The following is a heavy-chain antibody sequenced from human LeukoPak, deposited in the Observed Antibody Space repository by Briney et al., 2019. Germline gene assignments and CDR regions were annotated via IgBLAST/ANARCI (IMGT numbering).Heavy chain of an antibody. Sequence: GRSLRLSCAASGFTFSSYGMHWVRQAPGKGLEWVAVISYDGSNKYYADSVKGRFTISRDSSKNTLYLQMNSLRAEDTAVYYCAKAPSIAAAGRQDYWGQGTLVTVSS. J-gene: IGHJ4*02. CDR3: AKAPSIAAAGRQDY. D-gene: IGHD6-13*01. CDR2: ISYDGSNK. V-gene: IGHV3-30*18. CDR1: GFTFSSYG.